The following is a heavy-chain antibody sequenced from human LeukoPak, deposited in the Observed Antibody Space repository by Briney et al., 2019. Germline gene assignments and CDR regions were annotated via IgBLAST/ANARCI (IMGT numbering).Heavy chain of an antibody. Sequence: PGGSLRLSCAASGFTFSSYAMSWVRQAPGKGLEWVSAISGSGGSTYYADSVKGRFTISRDNSKNTLYLQMNSLRAEDTAVYYCAKRACSGGSCYLGREQLRARTIDYWGQGTLVTVSS. CDR2: ISGSGGST. V-gene: IGHV3-23*01. CDR1: GFTFSSYA. CDR3: AKRACSGGSCYLGREQLRARTIDY. J-gene: IGHJ4*02. D-gene: IGHD2-15*01.